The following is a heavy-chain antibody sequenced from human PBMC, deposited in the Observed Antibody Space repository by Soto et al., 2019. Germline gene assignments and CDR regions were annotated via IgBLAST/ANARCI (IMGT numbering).Heavy chain of an antibody. CDR3: ARGIDGAYYYYGMDV. CDR2: ITYAGTNK. J-gene: IGHJ6*02. Sequence: QVQLVESGGGVVQPGTSLRLSCAASGFTFSSYPMHWIRRAPGKGLEWVAIITYAGTNKYYADSVKGRFTIYRDNSKNVVYLQMDSLRTEDTALYYCARGIDGAYYYYGMDVWGQGTTVTVSS. D-gene: IGHD2-21*01. CDR1: GFTFSSYP. V-gene: IGHV3-30-3*01.